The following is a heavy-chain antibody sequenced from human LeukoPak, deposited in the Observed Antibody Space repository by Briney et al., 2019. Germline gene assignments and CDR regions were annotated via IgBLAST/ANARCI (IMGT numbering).Heavy chain of an antibody. CDR3: ATDPHDSSGYFRLGY. D-gene: IGHD3-22*01. Sequence: ASVKVSCKVSGYTLTELSMHWVRQAPGKGLEWMGGFDPEDGETIYAQKFQGRVTMTEDTSTDTAYMELSSLRSEDTAVYYCATDPHDSSGYFRLGYWGQGTLVTVSS. V-gene: IGHV1-24*01. CDR1: GYTLTELS. J-gene: IGHJ4*02. CDR2: FDPEDGET.